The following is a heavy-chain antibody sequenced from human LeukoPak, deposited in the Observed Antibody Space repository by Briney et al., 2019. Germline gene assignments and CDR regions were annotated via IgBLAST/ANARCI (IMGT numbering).Heavy chain of an antibody. Sequence: PGGSLGLSCAASGFTFGSFGMHLVRQAPGKGLEWVAVIWYDGTNKYYADSVKGRFTISRDNSRNTLHLQMNSLRVEDTAVYYCARALYGGQNDAFDIWGQGTMVTVSS. D-gene: IGHD2/OR15-2a*01. V-gene: IGHV3-33*01. CDR1: GFTFGSFG. CDR3: ARALYGGQNDAFDI. J-gene: IGHJ3*02. CDR2: IWYDGTNK.